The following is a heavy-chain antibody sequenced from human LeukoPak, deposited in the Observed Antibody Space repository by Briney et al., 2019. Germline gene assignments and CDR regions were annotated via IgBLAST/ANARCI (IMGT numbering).Heavy chain of an antibody. CDR3: AKGHDILTGPVESGFDP. V-gene: IGHV3-23*01. CDR2: ISGSGGST. J-gene: IGHJ5*02. Sequence: GVLRLSCAASGFTFSSYALSWVRQAPGTGLEWVSAISGSGGSTYYVDSVKGRFTISSDNSKNTLSLQMNSQRAEDTAVYYCAKGHDILTGPVESGFDPWGEGALVTVSS. CDR1: GFTFSSYA. D-gene: IGHD3-9*01.